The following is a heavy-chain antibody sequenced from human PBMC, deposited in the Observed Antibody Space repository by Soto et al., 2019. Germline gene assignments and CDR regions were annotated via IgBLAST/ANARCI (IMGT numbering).Heavy chain of an antibody. J-gene: IGHJ5*02. CDR3: ASGPSRLIMIAAPYEVLLWLDT. Sequence: QVQLVQSGAEVKKPGASVKVSCKASGYNFGNYDLNWVRQAPGQGLEWMGWMNPKTGDTGHAQKFKGRVTLTRNTSISTDYMELTGLRPDDTAVYDGASGPSRLIMIAAPYEVLLWLDTGGQWTLVLVSS. V-gene: IGHV1-8*02. CDR2: MNPKTGDT. D-gene: IGHD2-21*01. CDR1: GYNFGNYD.